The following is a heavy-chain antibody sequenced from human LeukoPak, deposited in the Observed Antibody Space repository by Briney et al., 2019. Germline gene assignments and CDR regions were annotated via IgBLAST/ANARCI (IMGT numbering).Heavy chain of an antibody. CDR2: IGASGDST. CDR1: GFTFSSYA. D-gene: IGHD3-3*02. Sequence: PGGSLRLSCAASGFTFSSYAMSWVRQAPGKGLEWVSGIGASGDSTYYADSVKGRFTISRDNSKNTLYLQMNSLRAEDTALYYCAKGPLARGFDPWGQGTLVTVSS. CDR3: AKGPLARGFDP. V-gene: IGHV3-23*01. J-gene: IGHJ5*02.